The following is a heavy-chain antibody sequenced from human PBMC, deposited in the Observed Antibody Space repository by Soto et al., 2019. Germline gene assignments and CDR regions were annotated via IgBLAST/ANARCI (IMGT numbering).Heavy chain of an antibody. Sequence: NPSETLSLTCAVSGGSISSGGSSWTWIRQPPGKGLEWIGYIYHSGSTYYNPSLKSRITISVDTSKNQFSLKLSSVTAADTAVYYCARVIDTVATGGNAFDIWGQGTMVTVSS. CDR3: ARVIDTVATGGNAFDI. V-gene: IGHV4-30-2*05. J-gene: IGHJ3*02. CDR1: GGSISSGGSS. D-gene: IGHD5-12*01. CDR2: IYHSGST.